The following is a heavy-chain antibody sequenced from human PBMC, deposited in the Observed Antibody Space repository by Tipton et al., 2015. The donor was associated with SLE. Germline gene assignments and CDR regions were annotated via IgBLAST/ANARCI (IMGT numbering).Heavy chain of an antibody. V-gene: IGHV4-39*07. D-gene: IGHD3-10*01. J-gene: IGHJ4*02. Sequence: TLSLTCSVSGGPISRGFYSWNWIRQPPGKGLECIGSISYSGSTYYNLSLKNRVTISVDTSKNQFSLKLSSVTAADTAVYYCATLDASGSYPFDYWGQGTRVTVSA. CDR2: ISYSGST. CDR3: ATLDASGSYPFDY. CDR1: GGPISRGFYS.